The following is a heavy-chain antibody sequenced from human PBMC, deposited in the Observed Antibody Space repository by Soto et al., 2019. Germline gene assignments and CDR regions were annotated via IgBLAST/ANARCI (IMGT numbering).Heavy chain of an antibody. J-gene: IGHJ4*02. V-gene: IGHV1-69*05. Sequence: GASVKVSCKASGGTFSSYAISWVRQAPGQGLEWMGGIIPIFGTANYAQKLQGRVTMTTDTSTSTAYMELRSLRSDDTAVYYCARVEITIGITMIVVDSPYFDYWGQGTLVTVSS. CDR3: ARVEITIGITMIVVDSPYFDY. D-gene: IGHD3-22*01. CDR1: GGTFSSYA. CDR2: IIPIFGTA.